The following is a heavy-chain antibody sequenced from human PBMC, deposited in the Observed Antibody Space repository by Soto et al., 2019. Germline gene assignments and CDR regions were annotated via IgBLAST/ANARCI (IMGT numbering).Heavy chain of an antibody. J-gene: IGHJ6*02. CDR3: ARDRGYDAHDYYFNAMDV. V-gene: IGHV3-48*02. Sequence: EVQLVESGGGLVQPGGSLRLSCAASGFTFSGYSMNWVRQAPGKGLEWVAYISDRSNTIFYADSVKGRFTISRDDAKNSLFLQMNSLRDEDTAVYYCARDRGYDAHDYYFNAMDVWGQGTTVTVSS. CDR1: GFTFSGYS. CDR2: ISDRSNTI. D-gene: IGHD2-15*01.